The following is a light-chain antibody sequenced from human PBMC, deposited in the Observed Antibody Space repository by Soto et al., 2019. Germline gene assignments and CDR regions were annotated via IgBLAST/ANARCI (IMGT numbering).Light chain of an antibody. CDR3: GGWDDSLSGRV. CDR1: SSNIGSNH. CDR2: RNN. Sequence: QSVPSHPRTACPAPGRRVSVSCSGNSSNIGSNHVYWYRQFPGTAPKLLIQRNNQRPSGVPARFSGSKSGTSASLAISGLRPEDEADYYCGGWDDSLSGRVFGGGTK. V-gene: IGLV1-47*01. J-gene: IGLJ2*01.